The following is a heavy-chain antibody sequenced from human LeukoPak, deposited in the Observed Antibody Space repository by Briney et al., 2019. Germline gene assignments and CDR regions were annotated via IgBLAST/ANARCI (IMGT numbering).Heavy chain of an antibody. CDR2: IYYSGST. CDR1: GGSISSSDYY. J-gene: IGHJ4*02. Sequence: SETLSLTRTVSGGSISSSDYYWGWIRQPPGKGLEWIGSIYYSGSTYHNPSLKSRVTISIDTSKNQFSLRLTSVTAADTAVYYCARHFTTVTPWYFDYWGQGTLVTVSS. V-gene: IGHV4-39*01. D-gene: IGHD4-17*01. CDR3: ARHFTTVTPWYFDY.